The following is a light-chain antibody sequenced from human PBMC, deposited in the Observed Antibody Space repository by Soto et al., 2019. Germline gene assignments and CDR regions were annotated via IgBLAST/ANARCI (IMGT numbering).Light chain of an antibody. J-gene: IGKJ2*01. V-gene: IGKV3-20*01. CDR1: QSVSSNY. CDR3: QQYGSTYT. CDR2: GAS. Sequence: EIVLTQSPGTLSLSPGERATLSCRASQSVSSNYLAWYQQKPGQAPRLLIYGASTRATVIQDRFSGSGSGTDFTLTISRLEPEDFEVYYCQQYGSTYTFGQGTKLEI.